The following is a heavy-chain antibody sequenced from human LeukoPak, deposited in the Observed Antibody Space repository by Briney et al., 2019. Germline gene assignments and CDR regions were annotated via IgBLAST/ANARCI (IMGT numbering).Heavy chain of an antibody. CDR2: ISAYNGNT. CDR1: GYTFTSYG. J-gene: IGHJ6*03. D-gene: IGHD6-13*01. CDR3: ASNFGYTGYYYYYMDV. V-gene: IGHV1-18*01. Sequence: GASVKVSCKASGYTFTSYGIIWVRQAPGQGLEWMGWISAYNGNTNYAQKLQGRVTMTTDTSTSTAYMELRSLRSDDTAVYYCASNFGYTGYYYYYMDVWGKGTTVTVSS.